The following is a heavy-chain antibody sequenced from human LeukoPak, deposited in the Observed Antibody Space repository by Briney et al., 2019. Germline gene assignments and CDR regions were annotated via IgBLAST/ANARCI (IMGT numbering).Heavy chain of an antibody. CDR3: ARGGTVDDAFDI. J-gene: IGHJ3*02. CDR2: ITGHGDTT. CDR1: GFSFSNYG. Sequence: GGSLRLSCAASGFSFSNYGMNWVRQAPGKGLEWVSGITGHGDTTYYAGSVKGRFTISRDNSRNTVYLQMNSLRAEDTAVYYCARGGTVDDAFDIWGQGTMVTVSA. V-gene: IGHV3-23*01. D-gene: IGHD1-14*01.